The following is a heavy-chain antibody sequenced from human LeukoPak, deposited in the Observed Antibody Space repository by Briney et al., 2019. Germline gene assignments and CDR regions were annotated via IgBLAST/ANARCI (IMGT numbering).Heavy chain of an antibody. CDR3: ARTVAGIGYFDY. Sequence: SVKVSCKASGGTISSYAISWVRQAPGQGLEWMGGITPIFGTANYAQKFQGRVTITADKSTSTAYMELSSLRSEDTAVYYCARTVAGIGYFDYWGQGTLVTVSS. V-gene: IGHV1-69*06. CDR2: ITPIFGTA. D-gene: IGHD6-19*01. CDR1: GGTISSYA. J-gene: IGHJ4*02.